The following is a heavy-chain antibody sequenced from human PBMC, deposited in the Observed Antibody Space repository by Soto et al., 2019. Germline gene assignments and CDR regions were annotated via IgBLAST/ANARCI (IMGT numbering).Heavy chain of an antibody. V-gene: IGHV3-74*01. Sequence: GGSLRLSCVASGFSLSDHWMHWVRQVPGKGLVHVSRIRTDGGYTNYADFVEGRFTISRDNAKNTLYLQMNSLRAEDAAVYFCGRDHYGFNSIDQWGQGTLVTVSS. CDR2: IRTDGGYT. D-gene: IGHD4-17*01. J-gene: IGHJ4*02. CDR1: GFSLSDHW. CDR3: GRDHYGFNSIDQ.